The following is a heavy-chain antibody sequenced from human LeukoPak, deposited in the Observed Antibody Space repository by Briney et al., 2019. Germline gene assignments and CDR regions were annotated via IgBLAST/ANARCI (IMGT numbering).Heavy chain of an antibody. D-gene: IGHD3-3*01. CDR2: VSGSGSSS. CDR3: AKDQRTISTFDY. V-gene: IGHV3-23*01. CDR1: GFTFSNYG. Sequence: PGGSLKLSCAASGFTFSNYGMSWVRQAPGKGLEWVSAVSGSGSSSYYADSVKGRFTIFRDNSKNTLYLQINSLRAEDTAIYYCAKDQRTISTFDYWGQGTLVTVSS. J-gene: IGHJ4*02.